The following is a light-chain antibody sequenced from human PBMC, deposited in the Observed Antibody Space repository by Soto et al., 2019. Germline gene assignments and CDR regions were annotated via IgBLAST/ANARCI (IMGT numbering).Light chain of an antibody. CDR3: QQYGSSPKT. CDR2: AAS. V-gene: IGKV3-20*01. Sequence: EVVMTPSPATLSVSPGERATLSCRASQTISSTYLAWYQQNPGQAPRLLIYAASTRATGVPDRFSGSGSGTDFTLTISRLEPEDFAVYYCQQYGSSPKTFGQGTKVDIK. CDR1: QTISSTY. J-gene: IGKJ1*01.